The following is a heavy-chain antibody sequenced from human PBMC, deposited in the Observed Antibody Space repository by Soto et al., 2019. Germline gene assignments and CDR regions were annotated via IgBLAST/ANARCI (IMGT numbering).Heavy chain of an antibody. D-gene: IGHD3-3*01. CDR2: ISTSGGST. V-gene: IGHV3-23*01. Sequence: GGSLRLSCAASGFTFSSYAMSWVRQAPGKGLEWVSSISTSGGSTYYADSVKGRFTISRDNAKNTLYLQMNSLRAEDTAVYYCVRVLRSSYDFWSGYRNYYGMDVWGQGTTVTVSS. CDR3: VRVLRSSYDFWSGYRNYYGMDV. J-gene: IGHJ6*02. CDR1: GFTFSSYA.